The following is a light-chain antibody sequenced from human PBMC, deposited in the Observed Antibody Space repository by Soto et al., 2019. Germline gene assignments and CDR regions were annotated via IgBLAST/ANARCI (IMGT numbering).Light chain of an antibody. CDR2: SNI. V-gene: IGLV1-40*01. CDR3: QSYDSSLGRVV. Sequence: QSVLTQPPSVSGAPGQRVTISCTGSSSNFGAGFEVHWYQQLTGTAPKLLIYSNIKRPSGVPDRFSGSKSATSASLAITGLQAEDEADYYGQSYDSSLGRVVFCGGTKVTVL. CDR1: SSNFGAGFE. J-gene: IGLJ2*01.